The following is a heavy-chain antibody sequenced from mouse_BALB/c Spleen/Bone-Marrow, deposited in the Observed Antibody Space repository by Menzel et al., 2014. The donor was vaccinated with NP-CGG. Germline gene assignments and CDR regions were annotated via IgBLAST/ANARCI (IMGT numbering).Heavy chain of an antibody. D-gene: IGHD1-3*01. V-gene: IGHV3-2*02. CDR2: ISSSGRT. CDR1: GYSITSGFA. Sequence: EVKLQESGPGLVKPSQSLSLTCTVTGYSITSGFAWNWIRQFPGNNLEWMGYISSSGRTSYHPSLKGRISITRDTSKNQFFLQLNSVTTEDTATYYCARSGNFFDYWGQGTTLTVSS. CDR3: ARSGNFFDY. J-gene: IGHJ2*01.